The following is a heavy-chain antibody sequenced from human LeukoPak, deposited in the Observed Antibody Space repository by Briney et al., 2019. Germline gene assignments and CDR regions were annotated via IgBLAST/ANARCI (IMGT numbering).Heavy chain of an antibody. CDR1: GYTFTSYY. CDR3: ARDPALWVWGSADYYYYGMDV. V-gene: IGHV1-46*01. J-gene: IGHJ6*02. CDR2: INPSGGST. Sequence: ASVKVSFKASGYTFTSYYMHWVRQAPGQGLEWMGVINPSGGSTSYAQKFQGRVTMTRDTSTSTVYMELSSLRSEDTAVYYCARDPALWVWGSADYYYYGMDVWGQGTTVTVSS. D-gene: IGHD3-16*01.